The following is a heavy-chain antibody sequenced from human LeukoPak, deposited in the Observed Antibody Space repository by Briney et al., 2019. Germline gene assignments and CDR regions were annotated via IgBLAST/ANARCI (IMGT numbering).Heavy chain of an antibody. V-gene: IGHV3-66*01. Sequence: GGSLRLSCAASGFTVSSNYMSWVRQAPGKGLEWVSVIYSGGNTYYADSVKGRFTISRDNAKNSLYLQMNSLRAEDTAIYYCAKGSTSWDGYKGNYDPWGQGTLVTV. CDR3: AKGSTSWDGYKGNYDP. CDR2: IYSGGNT. J-gene: IGHJ5*02. D-gene: IGHD6-13*01. CDR1: GFTVSSNY.